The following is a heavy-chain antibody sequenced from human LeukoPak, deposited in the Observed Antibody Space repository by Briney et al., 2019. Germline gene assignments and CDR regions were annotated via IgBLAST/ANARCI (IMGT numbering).Heavy chain of an antibody. D-gene: IGHD1-7*01. CDR2: ISYDGSNK. V-gene: IGHV3-30*03. CDR1: GFTFSSYG. Sequence: GGSLRLSCAASGFTFSSYGMHWVRQAPGKGLEWVAVISYDGSNKYYADSVKGRFTISRDNSKNTLYLQMNSLRAEDTAVYYCARDITGTTQGPKYYYYYYMDVWGKGTTVTVSS. J-gene: IGHJ6*03. CDR3: ARDITGTTQGPKYYYYYYMDV.